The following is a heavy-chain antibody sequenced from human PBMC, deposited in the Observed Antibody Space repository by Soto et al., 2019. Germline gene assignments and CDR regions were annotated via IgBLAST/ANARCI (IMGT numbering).Heavy chain of an antibody. CDR2: IHPGDSDT. Sequence: PGESLKISCKGSGYSFTSYWIGWVRQMPGKGLEWMGIIHPGDSDTRYSPSFQGQVTISADKSISTAYLQWSSLKASDTAMYYCPRATQTYFWSRYHHFYYYSSARDVWGKGPRVT. CDR1: GYSFTSYW. D-gene: IGHD3-3*01. V-gene: IGHV5-51*01. J-gene: IGHJ6*04. CDR3: PRATQTYFWSRYHHFYYYSSARDV.